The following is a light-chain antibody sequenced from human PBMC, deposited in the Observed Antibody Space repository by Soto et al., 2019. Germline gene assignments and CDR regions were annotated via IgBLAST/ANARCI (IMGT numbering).Light chain of an antibody. V-gene: IGLV2-11*01. J-gene: IGLJ3*02. Sequence: QSALTQPRSVSGSPGQSVTISCTGTSSDIGAYGYVFWYLQYPGKSPKLIIYDVFKRPSGVPARFSGSKSGNTASLTISGLQTEDEADYHCSSLAGSYTLVFGGGTKLTVL. CDR2: DVF. CDR1: SSDIGAYGY. CDR3: SSLAGSYTLV.